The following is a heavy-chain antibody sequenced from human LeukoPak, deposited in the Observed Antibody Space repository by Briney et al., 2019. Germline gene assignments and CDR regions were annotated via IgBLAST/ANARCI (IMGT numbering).Heavy chain of an antibody. V-gene: IGHV1-18*01. CDR2: ISVDNGNT. CDR1: GYIFSTHG. Sequence: ASVKVSCKASGYIFSTHGLTWLRQAPGQGLEWMGWISVDNGNTNYAQKFQGRVTMTTDTSTSTAYMELSSLRSEDTAVYYCASAHLVAYSSWFDPWGQGTLVTVSS. D-gene: IGHD2-21*01. CDR3: ASAHLVAYSSWFDP. J-gene: IGHJ5*02.